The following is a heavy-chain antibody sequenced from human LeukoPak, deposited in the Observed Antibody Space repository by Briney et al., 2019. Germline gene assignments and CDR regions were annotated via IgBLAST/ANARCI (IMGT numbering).Heavy chain of an antibody. CDR2: IYTGSLS. CDR3: AREGGLTEGGFDY. J-gene: IGHJ4*02. D-gene: IGHD1-14*01. V-gene: IGHV3-53*01. CDR1: GFTVSNSY. Sequence: GGSLRLSCAASGFTVSNSYMSWVRQAPGKGLEWVSVIYTGSLSCYTDSVKGRFTISRDKSNNTLYLQMNSLRDEDTAVYYCAREGGLTEGGFDYWGQGTLVTVS.